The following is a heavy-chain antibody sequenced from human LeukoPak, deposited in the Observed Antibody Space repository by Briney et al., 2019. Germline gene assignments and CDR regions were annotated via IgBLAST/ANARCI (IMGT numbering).Heavy chain of an antibody. D-gene: IGHD1-20*01. CDR2: INPDSGGT. CDR3: ARDLQYKWNPLDY. V-gene: IGHV1-2*02. J-gene: IGHJ4*02. CDR1: GYTFADYY. Sequence: ASVNVSCKASGYTFADYYIHWVRQAPGEGLEWMGWINPDSGGTYYVQKFQGRVTMTRDTSITTAYMELSSLRLDDTAVYYCARDLQYKWNPLDYWGQGTLVTVSS.